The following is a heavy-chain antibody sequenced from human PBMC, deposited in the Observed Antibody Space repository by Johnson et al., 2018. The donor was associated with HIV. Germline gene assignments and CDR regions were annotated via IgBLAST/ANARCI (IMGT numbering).Heavy chain of an antibody. J-gene: IGHJ3*02. CDR3: ARDRWGSSMRSDAFDI. D-gene: IGHD3-16*01. CDR1: GFIFSSYG. CDR2: IRFDGSNK. V-gene: IGHV3-30*02. Sequence: QVQLVESGGGVVQRGGSLRLACAASGFIFSSYGMHWVRQAPGKGLEWVAFIRFDGSNKFYADSVRGRFTISRDNAKNSLFLQMNSLRAEDTAVYYCARDRWGSSMRSDAFDIWGQGTVVTVSS.